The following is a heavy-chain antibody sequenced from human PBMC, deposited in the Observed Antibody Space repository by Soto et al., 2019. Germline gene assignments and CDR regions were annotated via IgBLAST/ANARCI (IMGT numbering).Heavy chain of an antibody. Sequence: QEQLVESGGGVVQPGRSLRLSCAASGFTFSAYGMHWVRQAPAKGLEWVAVVSYDGSNKYYADSVKGRFTISRDNSWNTLYLQMNSLRAEDTAVYYCAKVTFSGDYYYYYGMDVWGQGTTVTVSS. CDR2: VSYDGSNK. V-gene: IGHV3-30*18. CDR3: AKVTFSGDYYYYYGMDV. J-gene: IGHJ6*02. D-gene: IGHD1-26*01. CDR1: GFTFSAYG.